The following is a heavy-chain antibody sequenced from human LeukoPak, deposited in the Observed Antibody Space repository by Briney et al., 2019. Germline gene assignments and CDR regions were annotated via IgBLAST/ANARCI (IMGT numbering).Heavy chain of an antibody. Sequence: SETLSLTCTVSGGSINTNNYYWGWIRQPPGKGLEGIGSIYYNGSTYYNPSLKSRVTISLDTSKNQFPLKLSSVTAADTAVYYCAGGFLEWLLPDYWGQGTLVTVSS. V-gene: IGHV4-39*06. CDR1: GGSINTNNYY. CDR3: AGGFLEWLLPDY. J-gene: IGHJ4*02. D-gene: IGHD3-3*01. CDR2: IYYNGST.